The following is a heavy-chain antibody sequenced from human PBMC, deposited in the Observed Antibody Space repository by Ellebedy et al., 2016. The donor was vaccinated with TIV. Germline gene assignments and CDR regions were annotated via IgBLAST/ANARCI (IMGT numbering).Heavy chain of an antibody. V-gene: IGHV3-21*06. CDR3: ARDRIVGATSYGF. CDR1: GFTFSSYN. J-gene: IGHJ4*02. Sequence: PGGSLRLSCAASGFTFSSYNMHWVRQAPGKGLEWVSSIGGTSSYMYYADSVRGRFTISRDNAKNSLYLQMNSLRVEDKAVYYDARDRIVGATSYGFWGQGALVTVSS. D-gene: IGHD1-26*01. CDR2: IGGTSSYM.